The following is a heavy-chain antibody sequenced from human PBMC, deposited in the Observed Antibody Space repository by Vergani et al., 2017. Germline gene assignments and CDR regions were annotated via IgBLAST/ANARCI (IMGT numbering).Heavy chain of an antibody. D-gene: IGHD3-3*01. Sequence: QVQLRESGPGLVKPSQTLSLTCTASGGSLSSGGYYWGWIRQHPGKGLEWIGYIYYSGSTYYNPSLKSRVTISVDTSKNQFSLNLSSVTAADTAVYYCAREGVGGDPDYWGQGTLVTVSS. V-gene: IGHV4-31*03. J-gene: IGHJ4*02. CDR3: AREGVGGDPDY. CDR1: GGSLSSGGYY. CDR2: IYYSGST.